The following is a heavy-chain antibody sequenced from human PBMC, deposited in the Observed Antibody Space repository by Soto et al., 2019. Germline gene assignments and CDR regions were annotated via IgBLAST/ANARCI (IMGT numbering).Heavy chain of an antibody. CDR3: AVGYCSGGSCYVQSIDY. Sequence: GGSLRLSCAASGFTFSSYGMHWVRQAPGKGLEWVAVISKDDNNKYYVDSVKGRFTISRDNSKNTLYLQMNSLRAEDTAVYYCAVGYCSGGSCYVQSIDYWGQGTLVIVSS. CDR2: ISKDDNNK. V-gene: IGHV3-30*03. D-gene: IGHD2-15*01. CDR1: GFTFSSYG. J-gene: IGHJ4*02.